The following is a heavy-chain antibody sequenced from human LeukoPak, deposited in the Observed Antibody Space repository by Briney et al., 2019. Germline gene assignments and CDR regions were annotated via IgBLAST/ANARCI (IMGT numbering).Heavy chain of an antibody. CDR3: ARRICGGDCYTAFYYYYMDV. V-gene: IGHV1-18*01. Sequence: ASVKVSCKASGYTFTSYGVSWVRQAPGQGLEWMGWISAYNGNTNYAQKLQGRVTMTTDTSTSTAYMELRSLRSDDTAVYYYARRICGGDCYTAFYYYYMDVWGKGTTVTVSS. CDR2: ISAYNGNT. D-gene: IGHD2-21*02. J-gene: IGHJ6*03. CDR1: GYTFTSYG.